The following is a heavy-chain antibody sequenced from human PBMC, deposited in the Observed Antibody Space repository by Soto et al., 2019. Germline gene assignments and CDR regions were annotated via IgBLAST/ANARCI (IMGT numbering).Heavy chain of an antibody. CDR2: SIPVSGAA. V-gene: IGHV1-69*01. CDR1: GGTFGSYA. CDR3: ATALGCRSTSCTLDY. J-gene: IGHJ4*02. Sequence: QVQLEQSGAEVKKPGSSVKVSCKASGGTFGSYAFSWVRQAPGQGIEWMGGSIPVSGAAHYAQKFQGRVTITADDSTSTAYMGLSSLSSQDTAVYYCATALGCRSTSCTLDYWGQGTRVIVSS. D-gene: IGHD2-2*01.